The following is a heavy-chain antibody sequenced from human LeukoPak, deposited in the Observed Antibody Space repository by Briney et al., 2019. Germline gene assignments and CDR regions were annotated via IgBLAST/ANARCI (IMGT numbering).Heavy chain of an antibody. Sequence: GGSLRLSCAASGFTFDDYAMPWVRQAPGKGLEWVSGISWNSGSIGYADSVKGRFTISRDNAKNSLYLQMNSLRAEDTALYYCAKASSSWTFAYFDYWGQGTLVTVSS. J-gene: IGHJ4*02. CDR2: ISWNSGSI. V-gene: IGHV3-9*01. CDR1: GFTFDDYA. D-gene: IGHD6-13*01. CDR3: AKASSSWTFAYFDY.